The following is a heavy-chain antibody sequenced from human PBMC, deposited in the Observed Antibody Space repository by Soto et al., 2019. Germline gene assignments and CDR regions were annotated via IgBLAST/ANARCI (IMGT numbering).Heavy chain of an antibody. CDR2: IYWDDDK. CDR1: GFSLTTSGVG. D-gene: IGHD3-3*01. J-gene: IGHJ4*02. V-gene: IGHV2-5*02. CDR3: AHRVLRTVFGLVTTTAIYFDF. Sequence: QITLKESGPTVVKPTETLTLTCTFSGFSLTTSGVGVGWLRQSPGNAPEWLALIYWDDDKRYSTSLKSRLTITKDTSKNQVVLTMANVDPADTATYYCAHRVLRTVFGLVTTTAIYFDFWGQGTPVVVSS.